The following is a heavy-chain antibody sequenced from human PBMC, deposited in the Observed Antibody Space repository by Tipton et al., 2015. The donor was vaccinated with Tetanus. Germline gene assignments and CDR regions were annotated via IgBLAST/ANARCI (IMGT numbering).Heavy chain of an antibody. V-gene: IGHV4-30-2*01. D-gene: IGHD1-7*01. CDR1: GGLITTGGYS. CDR3: ARDRIAGPTGRYYAMDV. J-gene: IGHJ6*01. Sequence: TLSLTCALSGGLITTGGYSWGWIRQTPGQGLEWIGYIYQTDSTYYNPSLRSRLTISISRSKNQFSLRLTSATAADTAVYYCARDRIAGPTGRYYAMDVWGQGTTVTVSS. CDR2: IYQTDST.